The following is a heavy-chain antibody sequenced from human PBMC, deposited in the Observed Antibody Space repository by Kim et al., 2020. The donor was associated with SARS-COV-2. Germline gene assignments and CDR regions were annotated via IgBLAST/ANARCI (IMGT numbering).Heavy chain of an antibody. CDR1: GGSVSSGSYY. CDR2: IYYSGST. J-gene: IGHJ5*02. V-gene: IGHV4-61*01. CDR3: ARGARGGGLRVHGNWFDP. Sequence: SETLSLTCTVSGGSVSSGSYYWSWIRQPPGKGLEWIGYIYYSGSTNYNPSLKSRVTISVDTSKNQFSLKLSSVTAADTAVYYCARGARGGGLRVHGNWFDPWGQGTLVTVSS. D-gene: IGHD2-21*02.